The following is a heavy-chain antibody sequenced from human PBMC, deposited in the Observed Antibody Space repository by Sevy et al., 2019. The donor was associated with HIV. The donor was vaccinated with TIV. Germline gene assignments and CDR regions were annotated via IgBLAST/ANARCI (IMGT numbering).Heavy chain of an antibody. CDR2: LKSKVYGGTV. V-gene: IGHV3-49*04. CDR3: TRWKAAQSIFDY. CDR1: GFTFGDYC. D-gene: IGHD6-13*01. Sequence: GGSLRLSCTASGFTFGDYCMSWVRQAPGKGLEWVAFLKSKVYGGTVDHAASVKGRFIISRDDSKSIAYLQMNDLNTEDTGVYYCTRWKAAQSIFDYWGQGALVTVSS. J-gene: IGHJ4*02.